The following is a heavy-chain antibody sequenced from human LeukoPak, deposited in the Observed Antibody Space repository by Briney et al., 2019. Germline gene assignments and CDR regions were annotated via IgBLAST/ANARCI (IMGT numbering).Heavy chain of an antibody. CDR2: ISGSGGST. Sequence: GGSLRLSCAASGFTFSSYAMSWVRQAPGKGLEWVSAISGSGGSTNYADSVKGRFTISRDNSKNTLYLQMNSLRAEDTAVYYCARDIDQGTDVAGYMDVWGKGTTVTVSS. CDR3: ARDIDQGTDVAGYMDV. D-gene: IGHD6-19*01. V-gene: IGHV3-23*01. J-gene: IGHJ6*03. CDR1: GFTFSSYA.